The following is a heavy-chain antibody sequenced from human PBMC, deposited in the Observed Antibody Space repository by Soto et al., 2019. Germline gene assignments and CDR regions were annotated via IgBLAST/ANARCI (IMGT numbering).Heavy chain of an antibody. V-gene: IGHV3-74*01. CDR2: INSDGSST. D-gene: IGHD6-13*01. CDR1: GFTFSSYW. Sequence: EVQLVESGGGLVQPGGSLRLSCAASGFTFSSYWMHWVRQAPGKGLVWVSRINSDGSSTSYADSVKGRFTISRDNAKNTLDLQMNSLRAEDTAVYYCARARAIAAAGISGFDPWGQGTLVTVSS. J-gene: IGHJ5*02. CDR3: ARARAIAAAGISGFDP.